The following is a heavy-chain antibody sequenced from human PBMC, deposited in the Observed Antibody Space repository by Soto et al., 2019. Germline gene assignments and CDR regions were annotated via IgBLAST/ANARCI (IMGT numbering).Heavy chain of an antibody. CDR2: VYYTVTT. Sequence: SETLSLTCTVSGGSISSYFYIWVRQPPGKGLEWIGSVYYTVTTDYNPSLKSRVTISVDTSKTQFSLNLRSVTAADTAVYYCARDLAAVPRPFDYWGRGTLVTVSS. J-gene: IGHJ4*02. CDR3: ARDLAAVPRPFDY. V-gene: IGHV4-59*01. CDR1: GGSISSYF. D-gene: IGHD6-13*01.